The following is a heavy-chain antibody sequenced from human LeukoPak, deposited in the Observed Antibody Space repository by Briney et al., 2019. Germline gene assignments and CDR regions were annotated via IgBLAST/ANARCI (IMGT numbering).Heavy chain of an antibody. V-gene: IGHV4-39*07. Sequence: ETLSLTCTVSGASITSTTNSWGWIRQPPGGGLEWLGCFNYGETTYYNPSLKTRVTISVDTSMNQFSLRLSSVTAADTAVYYCARVYGFDPWGQGTLVTVSS. CDR3: ARVYGFDP. CDR2: FNYGETT. D-gene: IGHD2-2*02. CDR1: GASITSTTNS. J-gene: IGHJ5*02.